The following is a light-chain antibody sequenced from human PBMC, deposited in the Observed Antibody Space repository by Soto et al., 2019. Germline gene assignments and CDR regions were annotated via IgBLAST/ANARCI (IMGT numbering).Light chain of an antibody. CDR3: QQSYSTFTWT. V-gene: IGKV1-39*01. J-gene: IGKJ1*01. CDR2: AAS. CDR1: QSISSY. Sequence: DIQMTQSPSSLSASVGDRVTITCRASQSISSYLNWYQQKPGKAPKLLIYAASSLQSGVPSRFSGRGSGTDFTLTISSLPPEDFATYYCQQSYSTFTWTFGQGTKVEIK.